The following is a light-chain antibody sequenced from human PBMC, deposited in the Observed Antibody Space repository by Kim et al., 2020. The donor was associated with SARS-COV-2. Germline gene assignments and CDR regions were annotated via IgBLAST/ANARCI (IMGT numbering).Light chain of an antibody. J-gene: IGKJ1*01. CDR1: QSVRNY. CDR2: DAS. Sequence: SPGDRVTVSCRVSQSVRNYIAWYQQKPGQAPRLLIYDASNRATGIPARFSGSGSGTNFTLTISSLDPEDFAVYYCQQRSNWPPWTFGQGTKVDIK. CDR3: QQRSNWPPWT. V-gene: IGKV3-11*01.